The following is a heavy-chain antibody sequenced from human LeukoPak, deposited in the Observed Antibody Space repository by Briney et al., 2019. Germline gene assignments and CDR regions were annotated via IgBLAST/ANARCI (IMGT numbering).Heavy chain of an antibody. Sequence: PGGSLRLSCEASGFTFRNHYMAWVRQAPGKGVEWVANIKQDGSKQNYVDSVKGRFTISRDNAKNSLSLQMNSLRVEDTAVYYCARDHKGYSYGYRGGYYHYYYMDVWGKGTTVTVSS. V-gene: IGHV3-7*03. CDR1: GFTFRNHY. J-gene: IGHJ6*03. CDR2: IKQDGSKQ. CDR3: ARDHKGYSYGYRGGYYHYYYMDV. D-gene: IGHD5-18*01.